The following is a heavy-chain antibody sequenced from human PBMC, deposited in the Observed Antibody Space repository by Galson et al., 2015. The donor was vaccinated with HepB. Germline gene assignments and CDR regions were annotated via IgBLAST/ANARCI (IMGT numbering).Heavy chain of an antibody. J-gene: IGHJ6*03. CDR1: GGSISSGSYY. Sequence: TLSLTCTVSGGSISSGSYYWTWTRQPAGTGLEWIGRVHTSGTTTYSPSLNSRLTVSLDTSKSQFSLKLSSVTAADTAVYYCARQGPAPRHYFYNYIDVWGKGTTVTVSS. V-gene: IGHV4-61*02. CDR2: VHTSGTT. D-gene: IGHD2-2*01. CDR3: ARQGPAPRHYFYNYIDV.